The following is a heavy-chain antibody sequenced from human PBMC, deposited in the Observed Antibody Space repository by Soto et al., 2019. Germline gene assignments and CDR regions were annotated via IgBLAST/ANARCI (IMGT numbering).Heavy chain of an antibody. D-gene: IGHD3-10*01. Sequence: ETLSLTCGVYGGSFSGYYWGWIRQPPGKGLEWIGEIDHSGYTDNNPSLKSRLTISVDTSKNQFSLKLSSVTAADTAVYYCARGKYYGSGSYYPIWSQGTMVTVSS. CDR3: ARGKYYGSGSYYPI. CDR1: GGSFSGYY. CDR2: IDHSGYT. J-gene: IGHJ3*02. V-gene: IGHV4-34*01.